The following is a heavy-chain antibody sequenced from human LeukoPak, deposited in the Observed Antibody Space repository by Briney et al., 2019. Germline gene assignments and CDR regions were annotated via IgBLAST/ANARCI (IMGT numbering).Heavy chain of an antibody. J-gene: IGHJ4*02. Sequence: ASVKVSCKASGYTFTGYYMHWVRQAPGQGLEWMGWINPNSGGTSYAQKFQGRVTMTRDTSISTAYMELSRLRSDDTAVYYCARVSVYGRAAQYYFDYWGQGTLVTVSS. CDR2: INPNSGGT. CDR1: GYTFTGYY. D-gene: IGHD5/OR15-5a*01. V-gene: IGHV1-2*02. CDR3: ARVSVYGRAAQYYFDY.